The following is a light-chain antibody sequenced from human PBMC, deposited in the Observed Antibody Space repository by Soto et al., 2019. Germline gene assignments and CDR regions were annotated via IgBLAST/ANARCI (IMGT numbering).Light chain of an antibody. Sequence: VMTQSPATLSVSPGESATLSCRASQSISNNLAWYQQKPGQAPRLLMYDASTRATGIPDRFSGSGSGAEFTLTISSLQSEDLAVYYCQQYNNWPRTFGQGIKVEVK. CDR1: QSISNN. CDR2: DAS. CDR3: QQYNNWPRT. J-gene: IGKJ1*01. V-gene: IGKV3-15*01.